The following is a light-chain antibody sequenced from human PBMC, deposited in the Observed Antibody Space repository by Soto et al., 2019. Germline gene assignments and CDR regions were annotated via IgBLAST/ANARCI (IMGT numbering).Light chain of an antibody. Sequence: QYVLALPPSASGTPGQRVSISCSGSRSNIGSNTVNWYQQLPGTAPKLLIYRNTQRPSGVPDRFSGSKSGTSASLAISGLQYEDEADYDCAAWDDSMTGVVLGGGTK. V-gene: IGLV1-44*01. CDR2: RNT. CDR1: RSNIGSNT. CDR3: AAWDDSMTGVV. J-gene: IGLJ2*01.